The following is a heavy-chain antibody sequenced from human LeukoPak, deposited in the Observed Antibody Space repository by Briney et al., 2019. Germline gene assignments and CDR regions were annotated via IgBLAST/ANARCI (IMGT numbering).Heavy chain of an antibody. D-gene: IGHD6-13*01. CDR2: ISWNSGSI. J-gene: IGHJ4*02. CDR1: GFIFNNYA. CDR3: AKCLGSGWYASSD. Sequence: GGSLRLSCAGSGFIFNNYAMHWVRQPPGKGLEWVSGISWNSGSIDYADSVKGRFTISRDNAKNSLYLQMNSLRAEDTAVYYCAKCLGSGWYASSDWGQGTLVTVSS. V-gene: IGHV3-9*01.